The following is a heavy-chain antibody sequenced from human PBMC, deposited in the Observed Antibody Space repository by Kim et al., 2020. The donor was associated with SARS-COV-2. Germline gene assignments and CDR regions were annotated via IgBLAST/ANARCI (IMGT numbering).Heavy chain of an antibody. V-gene: IGHV3-30*18. J-gene: IGHJ4*02. CDR1: GFTFSSYG. Sequence: GGSLRLSCAASGFTFSSYGMHWVRQAPGKGLEWVAVISYDGSNKYYADSVKGIFTIPRDNSKNTLYLQMNSLRAEDTAVYYCPKDQDGQGFDYWGQGTLVTVSS. CDR2: ISYDGSNK. CDR3: PKDQDGQGFDY.